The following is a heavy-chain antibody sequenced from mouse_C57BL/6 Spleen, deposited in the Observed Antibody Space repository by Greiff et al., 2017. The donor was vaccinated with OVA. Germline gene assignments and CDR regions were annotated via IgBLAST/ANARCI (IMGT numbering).Heavy chain of an antibody. V-gene: IGHV5-17*01. J-gene: IGHJ3*01. D-gene: IGHD2-4*01. CDR2: IRSGSSTI. Sequence: EVQGVESGGGLVKPGGSLKLSCAASGFTFSDYGMNWVRQAPEKGLEWVAYIRSGSSTIYYADPEKGRFTISRDNAKKNLFLQMTSLRSEDTAMYYCARGKDYTWFAYWGQGTLVTVSA. CDR3: ARGKDYTWFAY. CDR1: GFTFSDYG.